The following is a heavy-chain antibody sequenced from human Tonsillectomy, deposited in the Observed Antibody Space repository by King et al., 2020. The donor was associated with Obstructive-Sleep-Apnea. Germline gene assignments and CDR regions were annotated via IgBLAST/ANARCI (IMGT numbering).Heavy chain of an antibody. Sequence: QVQLQQWGAGLLKPSETLSLTCAVYGGSFSGYYWSWIRQPPGKGLEWIGEINHSGSTNYNPSLKSRVTISVDTCKNKFSLKLSSVTAADTAVYYCARDYYDSSGFDYWGQGTLVTVSS. J-gene: IGHJ4*02. V-gene: IGHV4-34*01. CDR2: INHSGST. CDR3: ARDYYDSSGFDY. CDR1: GGSFSGYY. D-gene: IGHD3-22*01.